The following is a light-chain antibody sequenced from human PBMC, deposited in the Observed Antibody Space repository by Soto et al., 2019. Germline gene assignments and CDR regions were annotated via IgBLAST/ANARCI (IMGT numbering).Light chain of an antibody. CDR3: SSYTISSNSYYV. CDR2: EVT. Sequence: QSALTQPASVSGSPGQSITIACTGTSSDVGGYTYVSRYQQHPVKAPKLMIFEVTTRPSGVSNRFSGSKSGNTASLTISGLQAEDEADYFCSSYTISSNSYYVFGTGTKLTVL. V-gene: IGLV2-14*01. CDR1: SSDVGGYTY. J-gene: IGLJ1*01.